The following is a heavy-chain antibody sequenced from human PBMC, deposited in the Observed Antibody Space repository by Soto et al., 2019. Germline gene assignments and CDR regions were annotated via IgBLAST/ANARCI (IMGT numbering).Heavy chain of an antibody. CDR3: TSFLLGSDYYYYYGMDV. D-gene: IGHD2-8*02. CDR1: GFTFSGSA. Sequence: LRLSCAASGFTFSGSAMHWVRQASGKGLEWVGRIRSKANSYATAYAASVKGRFTISRDDSKNTAYLQMNSLKTEDTAVYYCTSFLLGSDYYYYYGMDVWGQGTTVTVSS. V-gene: IGHV3-73*01. CDR2: IRSKANSYAT. J-gene: IGHJ6*02.